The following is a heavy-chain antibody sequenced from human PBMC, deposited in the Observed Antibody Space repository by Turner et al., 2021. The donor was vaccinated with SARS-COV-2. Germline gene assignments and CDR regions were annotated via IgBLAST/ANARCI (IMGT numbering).Heavy chain of an antibody. J-gene: IGHJ3*02. D-gene: IGHD2-15*01. V-gene: IGHV3-66*02. CDR3: ARSVAEDAFDI. Sequence: EVQLVESGGGLVKPGGSLRLSCAASGFTFSSYSMNWVRQAPGKGLEWVSVIYSGGSTYYTDSVKGRFTISRNNSKNTLYLQMNSLRAEDTAVYYCARSVAEDAFDIWGQGTMVTVSS. CDR1: GFTFSSYS. CDR2: IYSGGST.